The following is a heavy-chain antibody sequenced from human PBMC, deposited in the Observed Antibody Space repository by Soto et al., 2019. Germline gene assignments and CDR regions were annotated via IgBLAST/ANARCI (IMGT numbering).Heavy chain of an antibody. V-gene: IGHV5-51*01. D-gene: IGHD2-2*02. CDR1: GYSFTNYW. CDR3: ARLRYCAGTSCYILDY. CDR2: IYPGDSDT. Sequence: PGESLKISCKGSGYSFTNYWIAWVRQMPGKGLEWMGIIYPGDSDTRYSPSFQGQVTISADKSISTAYLQWSSLKASDTAMYYCARLRYCAGTSCYILDYWGQGTLVTVSS. J-gene: IGHJ4*02.